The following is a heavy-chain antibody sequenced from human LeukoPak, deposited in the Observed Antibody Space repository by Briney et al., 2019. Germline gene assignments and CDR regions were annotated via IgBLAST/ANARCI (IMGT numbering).Heavy chain of an antibody. J-gene: IGHJ6*02. D-gene: IGHD6-19*01. CDR3: ARVIERQWLIPSYYYYGMDV. CDR2: ISSSSSYT. CDR1: GFTFSDYY. V-gene: IGHV3-11*06. Sequence: GSLRLSCAASGFTFSDYYMSWIRQAPGKGLEWVSYISSSSSYTNYADSVKGRFTISRDNAKNSLYLQMNSLRAEDTAVYYCARVIERQWLIPSYYYYGMDVWGQGTTVTVSS.